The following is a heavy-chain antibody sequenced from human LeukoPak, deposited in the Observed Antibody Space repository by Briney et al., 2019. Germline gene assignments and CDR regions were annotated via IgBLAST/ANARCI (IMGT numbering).Heavy chain of an antibody. D-gene: IGHD3-22*01. CDR2: IWYDGSNK. Sequence: SLRLSCAASGFTFSSYGMHWVRQAPGKGLEWVAVIWYDGSNKYYADSVKGRFTISRDNSKNTLYLQMNSLRDEDTAVYYCAREDSSGYYYCFDYWGQGTLVTVSS. CDR3: AREDSSGYYYCFDY. CDR1: GFTFSSYG. J-gene: IGHJ4*02. V-gene: IGHV3-33*01.